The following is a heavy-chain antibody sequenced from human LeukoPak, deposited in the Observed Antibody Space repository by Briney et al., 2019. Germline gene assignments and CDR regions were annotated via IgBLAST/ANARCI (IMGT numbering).Heavy chain of an antibody. CDR3: ARASPNYDILTGYYGY. Sequence: GRSLRLSCAASGFTFSSYAMHWVRQAPGKGLEWVAVISYDGSNKYYADSVKGRFTISRDNSKNTLYPQMNSLRAEDTAVYYCARASPNYDILTGYYGYWGQGTLVTVSS. CDR2: ISYDGSNK. J-gene: IGHJ4*02. V-gene: IGHV3-30*04. D-gene: IGHD3-9*01. CDR1: GFTFSSYA.